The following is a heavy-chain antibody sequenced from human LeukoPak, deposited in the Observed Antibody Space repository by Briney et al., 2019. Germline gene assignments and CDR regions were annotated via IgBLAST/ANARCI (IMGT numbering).Heavy chain of an antibody. J-gene: IGHJ4*02. D-gene: IGHD5-12*01. CDR3: ATGGFDFDD. Sequence: GGSLRLSCAASGFTFSNAWLTWVRQAPGKGLEWVGRVKKKTDGGTTDYAAPVKGRFTISRDDSKNMLYQQMNSLKTEDTAVYYCATGGFDFDDWGQGTLVTVSS. CDR1: GFTFSNAW. V-gene: IGHV3-15*01. CDR2: VKKKTDGGTT.